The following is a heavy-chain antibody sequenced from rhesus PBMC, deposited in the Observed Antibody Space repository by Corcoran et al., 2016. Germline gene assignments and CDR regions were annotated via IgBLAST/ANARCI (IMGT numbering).Heavy chain of an antibody. CDR2: SSGSSGST. J-gene: IGHJ4*01. CDR1: GYSITSGYY. Sequence: QVQLQESGPGLVKPSETLYLTCAVSGYSITSGYYWAWIRQPPGKGLEYIGYSSGSSGSTYYNPSLKSRVTISKDTSKNQFSLKLSSVTAADTAVYYCARPNYYFDYWGQGVLVTVSS. V-gene: IGHV4-99*01. CDR3: ARPNYYFDY.